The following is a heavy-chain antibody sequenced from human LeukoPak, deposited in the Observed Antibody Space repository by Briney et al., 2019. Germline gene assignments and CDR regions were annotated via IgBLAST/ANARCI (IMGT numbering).Heavy chain of an antibody. CDR2: INPNSGGT. D-gene: IGHD3-10*01. J-gene: IGHJ6*03. CDR1: GYTFTGYY. CDR3: ARGRGVSKSYYYYYMDV. V-gene: IGHV1-2*02. Sequence: GASVKVSCKASGYTFTGYYIHWVRQAPGQGLEWMGWINPNSGGTNYAQKFRGRVTMTRDTSISTAYMELSRLRSDDTAVYYCARGRGVSKSYYYYYMDVWGKGTTVTISS.